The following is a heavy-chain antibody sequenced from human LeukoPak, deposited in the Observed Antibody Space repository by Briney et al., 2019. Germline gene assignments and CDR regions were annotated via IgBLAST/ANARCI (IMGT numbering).Heavy chain of an antibody. Sequence: GGSVKVSCKASGYTFTGYYVHCVRQAPGQRREWMGWVNPNSGGTNYAHKFPGRVTITSDTSISTAYLDLSRPRSDHTAVYYCARVVVRDANNFKDYWGQGTLVTVSS. D-gene: IGHD5-24*01. V-gene: IGHV1-2*02. J-gene: IGHJ4*02. CDR1: GYTFTGYY. CDR2: VNPNSGGT. CDR3: ARVVVRDANNFKDY.